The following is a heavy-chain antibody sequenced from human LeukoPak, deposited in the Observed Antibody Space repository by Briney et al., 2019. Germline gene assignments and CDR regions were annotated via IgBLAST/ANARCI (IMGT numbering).Heavy chain of an antibody. D-gene: IGHD4-23*01. Sequence: ASVKVSCKASGGTFSSYAISWVRQAPGRGLEWMGIIKPSGGSTSYAQKFQGRVTMTRDTSTSTVYMELSSLKSEDTAVYYCARDNGGNSAWFDPWGQGTLVTVSS. CDR1: GGTFSSYA. CDR2: IKPSGGST. CDR3: ARDNGGNSAWFDP. J-gene: IGHJ5*02. V-gene: IGHV1-46*01.